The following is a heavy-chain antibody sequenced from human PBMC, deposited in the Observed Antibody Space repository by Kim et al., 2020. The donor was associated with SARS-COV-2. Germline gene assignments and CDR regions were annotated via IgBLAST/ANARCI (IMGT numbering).Heavy chain of an antibody. V-gene: IGHV7-4-1*02. J-gene: IGHJ5*02. CDR1: GYTFTSYA. CDR3: ANYGSEKGIWANNWFDP. Sequence: ASVKVSCKASGYTFTSYAMNWVRQAPGQGLEWMGWINTNTGNPTYAQGFTGRFVFSLDTSVSTAYLQISSLKAEDTAVYYCANYGSEKGIWANNWFDPWGQGTLVTVSS. D-gene: IGHD3-10*01. CDR2: INTNTGNP.